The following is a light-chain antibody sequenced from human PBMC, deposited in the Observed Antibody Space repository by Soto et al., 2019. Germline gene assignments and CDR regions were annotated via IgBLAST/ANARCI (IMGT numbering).Light chain of an antibody. J-gene: IGLJ1*01. CDR3: CSYAGNSEV. V-gene: IGLV2-23*02. Sequence: QSVLNQPYTLSGSPGQSITIPCTGTSGYVGSYNLVSWYQQHPGKAPKLLIYEVTERPSGVSNRFSGSKSGNTASLTISGLQPDDEADYYCCSYAGNSEVFGTGTKVTVL. CDR1: SGYVGSYNL. CDR2: EVT.